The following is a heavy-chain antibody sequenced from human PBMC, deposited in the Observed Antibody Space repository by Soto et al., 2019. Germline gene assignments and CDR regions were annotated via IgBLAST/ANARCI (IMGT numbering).Heavy chain of an antibody. CDR2: ISGDGIST. D-gene: IGHD4-17*01. J-gene: IGHJ6*02. V-gene: IGHV3-23*01. Sequence: EVQLLESGGGLEQPGGSLRLSCAVSGFTFSSFAMTWVRQAPGKGLEWVSGISGDGISTYYTDSVKGRFTISSDNSKNTLYVQMNSHMDEDTVVYVCAREVWSAVTTDVGDRDYCDGMTVCGQWSTVTVSS. CDR3: AREVWSAVTTDVGDRDYCDGMTV. CDR1: GFTFSSFA.